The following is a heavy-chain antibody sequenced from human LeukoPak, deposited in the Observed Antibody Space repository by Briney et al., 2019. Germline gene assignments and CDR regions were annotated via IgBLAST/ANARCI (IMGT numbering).Heavy chain of an antibody. CDR3: ARQRGRSFDP. CDR2: INHSGST. V-gene: IGHV4-34*01. CDR1: GGSFSGYY. D-gene: IGHD3-16*01. J-gene: IGHJ5*02. Sequence: ASETLSLTCAVYGGSFSGYYWSWIRQPPGKGLEWIGEINHSGSTNYNPSLKNRVTISVDTSKNQFSLKLSSVTAADTAVYYCARQRGRSFDPWGQGTLVTVSS.